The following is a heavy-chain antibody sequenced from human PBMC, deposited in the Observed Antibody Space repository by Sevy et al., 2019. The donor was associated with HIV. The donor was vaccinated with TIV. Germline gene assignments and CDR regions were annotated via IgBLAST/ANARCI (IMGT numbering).Heavy chain of an antibody. J-gene: IGHJ5*02. V-gene: IGHV4-34*01. CDR3: ARRRYFDPVNWFDP. CDR2: INHSGST. Sequence: SETLSLTCAVYGGSFSGYYWSWTRQPPGKGLEWIGEINHSGSTNYNPSLKSRVTISVDTSKNQFSRKLSSVTAADTAVYYCARRRYFDPVNWFDPWGQGTLVTVSS. CDR1: GGSFSGYY. D-gene: IGHD3-9*01.